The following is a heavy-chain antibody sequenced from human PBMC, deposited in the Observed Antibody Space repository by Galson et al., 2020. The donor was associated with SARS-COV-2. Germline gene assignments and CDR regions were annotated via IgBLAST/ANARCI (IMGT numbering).Heavy chain of an antibody. Sequence: GESLKISCEASGYTFTSYGISWVRQAPGQGLEWMGWISAYNGNTNYAQKPQGRVTMTTDTSTSTAYMELRSLRSDYTAVYYCARIMVFGGDCYCCDYWGQGTLVTVSS. D-gene: IGHD2-21*02. V-gene: IGHV1-18*01. CDR1: GYTFTSYG. J-gene: IGHJ4*02. CDR3: ARIMVFGGDCYCCDY. CDR2: ISAYNGNT.